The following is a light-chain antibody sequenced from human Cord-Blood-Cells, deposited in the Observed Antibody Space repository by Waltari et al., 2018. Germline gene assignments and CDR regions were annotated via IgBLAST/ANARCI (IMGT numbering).Light chain of an antibody. CDR1: RRDAGSYNL. CDR2: EGS. J-gene: IGLJ3*02. V-gene: IGLV2-23*01. Sequence: QSALTQPASVSGSPGPSITIPCPGTRRDAGSYNLVPWYQQHPGKAPKLTIYEGSKRPSGVSNRFSGSKSGNTASLTISGLQAEDEADYYCCSYAGSSTWVFGGGTKLTVL. CDR3: CSYAGSSTWV.